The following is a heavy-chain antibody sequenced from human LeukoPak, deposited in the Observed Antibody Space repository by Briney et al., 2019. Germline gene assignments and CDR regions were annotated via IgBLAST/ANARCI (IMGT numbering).Heavy chain of an antibody. CDR3: ARDRGYCSSTSCHGAYYFDY. V-gene: IGHV4-59*11. D-gene: IGHD2-2*01. J-gene: IGHJ4*02. CDR1: GGSINNHY. CDR2: IHYTGTT. Sequence: SEILSLTCIVSGGSINNHYWTWIRQTPGKGLEWIGDIHYTGTTKYNPSLKSRVTISIDTSKNQFSLELSSVTAADTAVYYCARDRGYCSSTSCHGAYYFDYWGQGTLVTVSS.